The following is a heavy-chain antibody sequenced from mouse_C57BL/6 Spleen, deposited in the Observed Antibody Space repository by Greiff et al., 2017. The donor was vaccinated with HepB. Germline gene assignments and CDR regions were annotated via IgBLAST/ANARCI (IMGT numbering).Heavy chain of an antibody. CDR1: GYSFTGYY. V-gene: IGHV1-42*01. Sequence: EVKVVESGPELVKPGASVKISCKASGYSFTGYYMNWVKQSPEKSLEWIGEINPSTGGTTYNQKFKAKATLTVDKSSSTAYMQLKSLTSEDSAVYYCARVYGSSHWYFDVWGTGTTVTVSS. CDR2: INPSTGGT. CDR3: ARVYGSSHWYFDV. D-gene: IGHD1-1*01. J-gene: IGHJ1*03.